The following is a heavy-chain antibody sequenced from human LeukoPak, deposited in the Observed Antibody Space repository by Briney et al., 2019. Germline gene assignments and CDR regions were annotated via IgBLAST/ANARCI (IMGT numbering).Heavy chain of an antibody. Sequence: PGGSLRLSCAASGFTLSSYWIHWVRHAPGKGLVWVSRINSDGRRTTYADSVKGRFTISRDNAKNTLYLQMNSLRTEDTAVYYCAKTTGRADYSSDGGYYGLDVWGQGTTVTVSS. CDR1: GFTLSSYW. D-gene: IGHD4-11*01. J-gene: IGHJ6*02. CDR3: AKTTGRADYSSDGGYYGLDV. V-gene: IGHV3-74*01. CDR2: INSDGRRT.